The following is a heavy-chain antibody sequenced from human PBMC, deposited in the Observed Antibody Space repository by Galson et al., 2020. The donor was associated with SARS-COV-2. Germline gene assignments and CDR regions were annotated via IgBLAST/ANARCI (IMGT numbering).Heavy chain of an antibody. CDR3: ARGTLYYDILTGYYPPGSNYYYGMDV. V-gene: IGHV3-74*01. Sequence: GGSLRLSCAASGFTFSSYWMHWVRQAPGKGMVWVSRINSNRSSTSYADSVKGRFTISRDNAKNTLYLQMNSLRAEDTAVYYCARGTLYYDILTGYYPPGSNYYYGMDVWGHGTTVTVSS. J-gene: IGHJ6*02. CDR1: GFTFSSYW. CDR2: INSNRSST. D-gene: IGHD3-9*01.